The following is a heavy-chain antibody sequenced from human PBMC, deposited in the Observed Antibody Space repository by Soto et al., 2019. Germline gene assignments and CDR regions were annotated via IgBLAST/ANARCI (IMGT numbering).Heavy chain of an antibody. CDR2: IHPGDSDT. J-gene: IGHJ4*02. CDR3: ARHSLAGSSGWYGVVDY. V-gene: IGHV5-51*01. CDR1: GYSFTSYW. Sequence: GESLKISCKGPGYSFTSYWIGWVRQMPGKGLEWMGIIHPGDSDTRYSPSFQGQVTISADKSISTAYLQWSSLKASDTAMDYCARHSLAGSSGWYGVVDYWGQGTLVTVSS. D-gene: IGHD6-19*01.